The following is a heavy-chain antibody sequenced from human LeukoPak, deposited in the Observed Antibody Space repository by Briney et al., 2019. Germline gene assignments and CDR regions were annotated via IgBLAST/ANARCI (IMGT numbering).Heavy chain of an antibody. CDR2: ISSSGSTI. V-gene: IGHV3-11*01. Sequence: PGGSLRLSCAASGFTFSDYYMSWIRQAPGKGLEWVSYISSSGSTIYYADSVKGRFTISRDNAKNSLYLQMNSLRAEDTAVYYCARERLRLANIVVVPAATGSWFDPWGQGTLVTVSS. J-gene: IGHJ5*02. CDR1: GFTFSDYY. D-gene: IGHD2-2*01. CDR3: ARERLRLANIVVVPAATGSWFDP.